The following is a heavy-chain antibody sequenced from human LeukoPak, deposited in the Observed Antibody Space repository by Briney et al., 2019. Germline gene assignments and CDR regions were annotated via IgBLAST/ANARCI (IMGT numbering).Heavy chain of an antibody. Sequence: GASVKVSCKASGYTFTSYYMHWVRQAPGQGLEWMGIINPSGGSTSYAQKFKGRVTMTRDTSTSTVYMELSSLRSEDTAVYYCATDYGDYVFDYWGQGTLVTVSS. CDR1: GYTFTSYY. D-gene: IGHD4-17*01. J-gene: IGHJ4*02. CDR3: ATDYGDYVFDY. V-gene: IGHV1-46*01. CDR2: INPSGGST.